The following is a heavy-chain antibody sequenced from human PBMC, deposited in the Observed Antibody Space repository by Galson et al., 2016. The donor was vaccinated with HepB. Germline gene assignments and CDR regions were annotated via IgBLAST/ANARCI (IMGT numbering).Heavy chain of an antibody. CDR2: IGYGGTPT. Sequence: SLRLSCAASGFTFSDYFMSWLRQAPGKGLEWISYIGYGGTPTYYADSVKGRFTISRDSAKSSLYLEMNSLRAEDTAVYYCARGHSGAYQRSDAFDIWGQGTMVTVSS. D-gene: IGHD2-2*01. CDR3: ARGHSGAYQRSDAFDI. J-gene: IGHJ3*02. V-gene: IGHV3-11*04. CDR1: GFTFSDYF.